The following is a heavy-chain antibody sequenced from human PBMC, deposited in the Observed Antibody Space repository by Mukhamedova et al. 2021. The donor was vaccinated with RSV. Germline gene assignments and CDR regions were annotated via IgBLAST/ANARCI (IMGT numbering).Heavy chain of an antibody. J-gene: IGHJ4*02. Sequence: GQGLEWMGWINPNSGGTNYAQKFQGRVTMTRDTSISTAYMVLSRLRSDDTAVYYCAGGSTGYSSSWYGSGLDYWGQGTLVTVSS. CDR3: AGGSTGYSSSWYGSGLDY. V-gene: IGHV1-2*02. CDR2: INPNSGGT. D-gene: IGHD6-13*01.